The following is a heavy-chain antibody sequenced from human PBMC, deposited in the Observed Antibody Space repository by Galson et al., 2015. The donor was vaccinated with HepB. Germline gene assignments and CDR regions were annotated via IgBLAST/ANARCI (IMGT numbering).Heavy chain of an antibody. Sequence: SLRLSCATSGFIFSNYGMHWVRQAPGRGLQWVAVIWHDGYNKYYADSVRGRFTISRDNSKNTLFLQMNSLRADDTAVYYCARDGGRYGAKEGDYWGQGTLVTVSS. CDR2: IWHDGYNK. D-gene: IGHD1-26*01. CDR1: GFIFSNYG. CDR3: ARDGGRYGAKEGDY. V-gene: IGHV3-33*01. J-gene: IGHJ4*02.